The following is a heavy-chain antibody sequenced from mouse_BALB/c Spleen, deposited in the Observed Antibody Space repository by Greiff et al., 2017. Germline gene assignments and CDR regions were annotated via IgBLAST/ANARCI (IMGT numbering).Heavy chain of an antibody. CDR2: ISSGGSYT. J-gene: IGHJ4*01. CDR3: ARDTAARAAYAMDY. Sequence: EVMLVESGGGLVKPGGSLKLSCAASGFTFSSYAMSWVRQSPEKRLVWVAEISSGGSYTYYPDTVTGRFTISRDNAKNTLYLEMSSLRSEDTAMYYCARDTAARAAYAMDYWGQGTSVTVSS. D-gene: IGHD3-1*01. V-gene: IGHV5-9-4*01. CDR1: GFTFSSYA.